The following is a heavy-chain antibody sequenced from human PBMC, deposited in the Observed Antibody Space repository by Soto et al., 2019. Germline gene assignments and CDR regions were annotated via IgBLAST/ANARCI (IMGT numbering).Heavy chain of an antibody. CDR1: GGTFSSYA. J-gene: IGHJ6*02. CDR2: IIHIFGTA. CDR3: ARDTPPSYVGSAYYYDMDV. Sequence: QVQLVQSGAEVKKPGPSVKVSCKASGGTFSSYAISWLRQAPVQGLEWMGGIIHIFGTANYAHKFKGRVTITADESTSTAYMELSSLGSEDTAVYDGARDTPPSYVGSAYYYDMDVWGQGTTVTVSS. V-gene: IGHV1-69*01. D-gene: IGHD1-26*01.